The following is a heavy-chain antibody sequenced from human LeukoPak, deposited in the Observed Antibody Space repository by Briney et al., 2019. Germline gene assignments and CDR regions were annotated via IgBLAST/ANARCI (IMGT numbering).Heavy chain of an antibody. J-gene: IGHJ3*02. D-gene: IGHD6-13*01. CDR3: ARARYTNSWYAVDI. CDR2: IYYSGST. V-gene: IGHV4-39*01. Sequence: SQTLSLTCAVSGGSISSSTYYWGWIRQPPGKGLEWIGNIYYSGSTYYNPSLKSRVTISVDTSKNQFSLKLSSVTAADTAMYYCARARYTNSWYAVDIWGQGTMVTVSS. CDR1: GGSISSSTYY.